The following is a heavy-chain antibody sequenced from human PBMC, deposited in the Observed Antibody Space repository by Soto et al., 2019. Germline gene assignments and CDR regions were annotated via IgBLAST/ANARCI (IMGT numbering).Heavy chain of an antibody. V-gene: IGHV3-30*18. CDR1: GFTFSSYG. CDR3: AKDDRELYYDFWRGSNWFDP. Sequence: GGPLRLSCSASGFTFSSYGMHWVRQARGKGLEWVAVISYDGSNKFYADSVKGRFTISRDNSKNTLYLQMSSLRAEDTAVYYCAKDDRELYYDFWRGSNWFDPWGQGTLVTIS. CDR2: ISYDGSNK. J-gene: IGHJ5*02. D-gene: IGHD3-3*01.